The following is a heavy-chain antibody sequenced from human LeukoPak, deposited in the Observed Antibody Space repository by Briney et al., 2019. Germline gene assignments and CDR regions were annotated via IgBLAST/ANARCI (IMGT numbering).Heavy chain of an antibody. CDR1: GYTFTGYY. CDR3: ARDRAAADSHNWFDP. J-gene: IGHJ5*02. D-gene: IGHD6-13*01. V-gene: IGHV1-2*02. CDR2: INPDSGGT. Sequence: ASVKVSCKASGYTFTGYYMHWVRQAPGQGLEWMGWINPDSGGTRYEQKFQGRVTMTRDTSFSTAYMELSGLRSDDTAVYYCARDRAAADSHNWFDPWGQGTLVTVSS.